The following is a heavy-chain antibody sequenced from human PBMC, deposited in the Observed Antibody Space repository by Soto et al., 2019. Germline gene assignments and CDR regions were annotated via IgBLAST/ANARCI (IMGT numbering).Heavy chain of an antibody. D-gene: IGHD6-19*01. CDR2: ISSSGSTI. CDR3: ARDHDVGGSGWSYYFDY. J-gene: IGHJ4*02. V-gene: IGHV3-11*01. Sequence: PGGSMRLSCTASGFPFSDYDMSWIRPDTGKGLEWVSYISSSGSTIYYADSVKGRFTISRDNAKNSLYLQMNSLRAEDTAVYYCARDHDVGGSGWSYYFDYWGQGTLVTVS. CDR1: GFPFSDYD.